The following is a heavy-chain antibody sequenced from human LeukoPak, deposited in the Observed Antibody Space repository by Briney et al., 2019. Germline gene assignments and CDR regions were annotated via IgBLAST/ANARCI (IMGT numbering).Heavy chain of an antibody. Sequence: SETLSLTCAVSGYSISSGYYWGWIRQPPGKGLEWIGSIYHSGSTYYNPSPKSRVTISVDTSKNQFSLKLSSVTAADTAVYYCARLGYCSSTSCYSIGAFDIWGQGTMVTVSS. CDR3: ARLGYCSSTSCYSIGAFDI. V-gene: IGHV4-38-2*01. CDR1: GYSISSGYY. J-gene: IGHJ3*02. CDR2: IYHSGST. D-gene: IGHD2-2*01.